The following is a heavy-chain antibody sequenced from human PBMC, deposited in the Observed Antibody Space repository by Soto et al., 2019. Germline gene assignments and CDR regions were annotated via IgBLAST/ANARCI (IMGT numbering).Heavy chain of an antibody. CDR2: ISSSSSYI. Sequence: GGSLRLSCAASGFTFSSYSMNWVRQAPGKGLEWVSSISSSSSYIYYADSVKGRFTISRDNAKNSLYLQMNSLRAEDTAVYYCARFEPIVATSGPTIGLPLDXWGQGTLVTVSX. J-gene: IGHJ4*02. CDR3: ARFEPIVATSGPTIGLPLDX. D-gene: IGHD5-12*01. V-gene: IGHV3-21*01. CDR1: GFTFSSYS.